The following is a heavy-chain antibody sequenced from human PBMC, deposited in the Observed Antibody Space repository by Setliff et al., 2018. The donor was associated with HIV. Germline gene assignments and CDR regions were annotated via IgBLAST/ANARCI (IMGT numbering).Heavy chain of an antibody. J-gene: IGHJ4*02. CDR3: ARDIVGATTYRSL. V-gene: IGHV1-2*02. CDR1: GYTFTGYY. CDR2: INPIDGDT. Sequence: ASVKVSCKSSGYTFTGYYMHWVRQAPGQGLEWVGWINPIDGDTKYAQKFQGRLTMTRDRPIRTAYMELTRLTYDDTAVYYCARDIVGATTYRSLWGQGTLVTSPQ. D-gene: IGHD1-26*01.